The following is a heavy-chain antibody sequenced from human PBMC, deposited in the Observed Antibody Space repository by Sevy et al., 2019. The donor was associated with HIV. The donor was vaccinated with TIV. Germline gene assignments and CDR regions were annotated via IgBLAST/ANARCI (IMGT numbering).Heavy chain of an antibody. CDR1: GFTFSSYG. CDR3: AKSEGGTMIADAFDI. CDR2: IWYDGSNK. Sequence: GGSLRLSCAASGFTFSSYGMHWVRQAPGKGLEWVAVIWYDGSNKYYADSVKGRFTISRDNSKNTLYLQMNSLRAEDTAAYYCAKSEGGTMIADAFDIWGQGTMVTVSS. J-gene: IGHJ3*02. V-gene: IGHV3-33*06. D-gene: IGHD3-22*01.